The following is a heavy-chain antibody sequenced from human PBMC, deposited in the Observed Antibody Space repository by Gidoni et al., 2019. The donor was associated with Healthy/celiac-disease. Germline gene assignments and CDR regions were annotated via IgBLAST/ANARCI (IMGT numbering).Heavy chain of an antibody. J-gene: IGHJ4*02. Sequence: QVQLQESGPGLVKPSQTLSLNCAVSGGSLSSGSYYWSWIRQPAGKGLEWIGRIYTSGRTNYNPSLKSRVTISVDTSKNQFSLKLSSVTAADTAVYYCARDLDSERFDYWGQGTLVTVSS. CDR2: IYTSGRT. CDR1: GGSLSSGSYY. V-gene: IGHV4-61*02. CDR3: ARDLDSERFDY.